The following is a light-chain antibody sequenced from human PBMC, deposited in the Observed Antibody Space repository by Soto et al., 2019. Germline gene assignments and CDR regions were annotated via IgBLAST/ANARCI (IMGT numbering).Light chain of an antibody. Sequence: QSVLTQPRSVSGSPGQSVTISCTGTSSDVGGYNYVSWHQQHPGKAPKLMIYDVSKRPSGVPDRFSGSKSGNTASLTISGLQAEDEADYYCCSYAGSYKVFGTGTKVTVL. CDR2: DVS. J-gene: IGLJ1*01. V-gene: IGLV2-11*01. CDR3: CSYAGSYKV. CDR1: SSDVGGYNY.